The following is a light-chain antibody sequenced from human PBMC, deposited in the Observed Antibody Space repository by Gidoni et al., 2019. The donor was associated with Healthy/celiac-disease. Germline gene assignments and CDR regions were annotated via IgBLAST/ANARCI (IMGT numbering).Light chain of an antibody. V-gene: IGKV1-39*01. CDR2: AAS. J-gene: IGKJ3*01. CDR1: QSISSY. CDR3: QQCYSTPFT. Sequence: DTQMTQSPSSLSASVGDRVTITCRASQSISSYLNWYQQKPGKAPKLLIYAASSLQSGVPSRFSGSGSGTDFTLTISSLQPEDFATYYCQQCYSTPFTFGPGTKVDIK.